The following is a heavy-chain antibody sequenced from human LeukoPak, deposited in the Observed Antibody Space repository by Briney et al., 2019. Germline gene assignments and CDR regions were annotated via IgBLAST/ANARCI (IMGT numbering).Heavy chain of an antibody. D-gene: IGHD3-16*01. Sequence: PSQTLSLTCTVSGGSISSGSYYWSWIRQPAGKGLEWIGRIYTSGSTNYNPSPKSRVTISVDTSKNQFSLKLSSVTAADTAVYYCARDGGPHYYYYMDVWGKGTTVTVSS. CDR2: IYTSGST. V-gene: IGHV4-61*02. CDR3: ARDGGPHYYYYMDV. CDR1: GGSISSGSYY. J-gene: IGHJ6*03.